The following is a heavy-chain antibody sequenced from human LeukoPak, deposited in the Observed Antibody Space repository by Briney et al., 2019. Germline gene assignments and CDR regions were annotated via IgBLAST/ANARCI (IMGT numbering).Heavy chain of an antibody. CDR2: NSGGST. D-gene: IGHD2-2*01. V-gene: IGHV3-53*01. Sequence: PGGSLRLSCAASGFTVSTYYMTWVRQAPGKGLECVSVNSGGSTYYADSVKGRFTVSRDNSKNTLYLQMNGLRAEDTAMYYCARGLGYCTSTTCLLPFDYWGQGTLVTVSS. CDR1: GFTVSTYY. J-gene: IGHJ4*02. CDR3: ARGLGYCTSTTCLLPFDY.